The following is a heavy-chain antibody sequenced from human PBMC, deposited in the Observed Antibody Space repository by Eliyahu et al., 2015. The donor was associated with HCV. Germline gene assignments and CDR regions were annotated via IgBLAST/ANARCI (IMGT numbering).Heavy chain of an antibody. CDR3: AREYCSGGSCRLDY. Sequence: QVTLKESGPVLVKPTETLTLTCTXSGFSLXXARMXVSWIRQPPGKALEWLAHIFSNDEKSYSTSLKSRLTISKDTSKSQVVLTMTNMDPVDTATYYCAREYCSGGSCRLDYWGQGTLVTVSS. J-gene: IGHJ4*02. CDR1: GFSLXXARMX. CDR2: IFSNDEK. V-gene: IGHV2-26*01. D-gene: IGHD2-15*01.